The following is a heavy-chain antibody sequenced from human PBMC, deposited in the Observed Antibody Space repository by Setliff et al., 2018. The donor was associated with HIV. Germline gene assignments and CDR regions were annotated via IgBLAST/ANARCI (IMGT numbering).Heavy chain of an antibody. J-gene: IGHJ1*01. Sequence: PGESLKISCKGSSYTFTTYWIAWVRQMPGKGLEWMGIVYPGDSDTRYSPSFQGQVTISADKSISTAFLQWNSLKASDTAMYYCATDVALAGPFHHWGQGTLVTVS. CDR3: ATDVALAGPFHH. CDR1: SYTFTTYW. V-gene: IGHV5-51*01. D-gene: IGHD6-13*01. CDR2: VYPGDSDT.